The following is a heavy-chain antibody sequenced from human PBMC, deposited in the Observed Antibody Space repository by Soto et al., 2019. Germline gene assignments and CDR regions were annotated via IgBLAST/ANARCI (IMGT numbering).Heavy chain of an antibody. D-gene: IGHD2-15*01. Sequence: QVHLVQSGAEVKKPGSSVKVSCTSSGDTFSSYSYSWVRLVPGQGLEWMGGFSHVFGGPNYAQNFLDRVTITANQFTRTVYLELSGLTSDDTAVYYCARGVTRGSCPPFDLWGRGTLVTISS. CDR2: FSHVFGGP. J-gene: IGHJ4*02. V-gene: IGHV1-69*13. CDR1: GDTFSSYS. CDR3: ARGVTRGSCPPFDL.